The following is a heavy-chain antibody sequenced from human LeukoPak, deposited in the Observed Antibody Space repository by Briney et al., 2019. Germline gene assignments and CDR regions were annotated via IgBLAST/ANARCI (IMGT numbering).Heavy chain of an antibody. D-gene: IGHD6-19*01. CDR1: GGSISSSSYY. V-gene: IGHV4-39*01. Sequence: KPSETLSLICTVSGGSISSSSYYWVWIRQPPGKGLEWIGSIYYSGSTYYNPSLKSRVTISEDTSKNQFSLKLSSVTAADTAVYYCARQGAGPTTYYYYAMDVWGPGTVVSVS. CDR2: IYYSGST. CDR3: ARQGAGPTTYYYYAMDV. J-gene: IGHJ6*02.